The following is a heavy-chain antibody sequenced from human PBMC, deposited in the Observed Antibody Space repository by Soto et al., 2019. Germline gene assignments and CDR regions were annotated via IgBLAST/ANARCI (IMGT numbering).Heavy chain of an antibody. J-gene: IGHJ5*02. CDR2: ISYDGSNK. V-gene: IGHV3-30-3*01. D-gene: IGHD2-15*01. CDR1: GFTFSSYA. CDR3: ARGKVAQGGDWFDP. Sequence: GGSLRLSCAASGFTFSSYAMHWVRQAPGKGLEWVAVISYDGSNKYYADSVKGRFTISRDNSKNTLYLQMNSLRAEDTAVYYRARGKVAQGGDWFDPWGQGTLVTVSS.